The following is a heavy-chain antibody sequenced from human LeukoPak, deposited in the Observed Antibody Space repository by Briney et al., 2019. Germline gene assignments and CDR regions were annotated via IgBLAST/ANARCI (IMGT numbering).Heavy chain of an antibody. Sequence: PSQTLSLTCTVSGDSISSGTYYLSWVRQPAGKELEWIGHIYSTGSTTYNPSVKSRVTISRDKSRNQFSLQLTSVIAADTAVYYCARGSYCGNTECYNYYYMGVWGKGITVTVSS. J-gene: IGHJ6*03. D-gene: IGHD4-23*01. CDR2: IYSTGST. CDR3: ARGSYCGNTECYNYYYMGV. V-gene: IGHV4-61*09. CDR1: GDSISSGTYY.